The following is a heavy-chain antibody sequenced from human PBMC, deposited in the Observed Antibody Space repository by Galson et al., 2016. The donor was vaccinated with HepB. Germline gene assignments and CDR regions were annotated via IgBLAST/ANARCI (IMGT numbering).Heavy chain of an antibody. CDR3: AKEGTIFGVVPYGMDV. D-gene: IGHD3-3*01. J-gene: IGHJ6*02. V-gene: IGHV3-23*01. CDR1: RFTFSSYA. Sequence: SLRLSCAASRFTFSSYAMSWVRQAPGKGLEWVSVISGSGGSTYYADSVKGRFTISRDNSKNTLYLQMNSLRAEDTAVYYGAKEGTIFGVVPYGMDVWGQGTKVIVSS. CDR2: ISGSGGST.